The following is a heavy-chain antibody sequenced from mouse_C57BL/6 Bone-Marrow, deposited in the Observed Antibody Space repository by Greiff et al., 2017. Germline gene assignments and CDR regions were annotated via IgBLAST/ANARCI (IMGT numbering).Heavy chain of an antibody. D-gene: IGHD1-1*01. CDR3: SRQVTTVLATKYFDV. J-gene: IGHJ1*03. CDR1: GFTFSSYT. V-gene: IGHV5-9*01. Sequence: EVKVVESGGGLVKPGGSLKLSCAASGFTFSSYTMSWVRQTPEKRLQWVAAISGGVGNNSYPDRVKGRFTISRDNDKNILYLQMSSLRSEDTALYYCSRQVTTVLATKYFDVWGTGTTVTVSS. CDR2: ISGGVGNN.